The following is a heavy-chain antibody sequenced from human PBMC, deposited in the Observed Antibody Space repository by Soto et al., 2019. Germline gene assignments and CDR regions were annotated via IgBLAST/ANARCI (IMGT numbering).Heavy chain of an antibody. V-gene: IGHV3-15*07. D-gene: IGHD1-26*01. CDR1: GFTFSNAW. CDR2: IKSKTDGGTT. CDR3: TTAPNPGRKLYYYYGMDV. Sequence: PGGSLRLSCAASGFTFSNAWMNWVRQAPGKGLEWVGRIKSKTDGGTTDYAAPVKGRFTISRDDSKNTLYLQMNSLKTEDTAVYYCTTAPNPGRKLYYYYGMDVWGQGTTVTVSS. J-gene: IGHJ6*02.